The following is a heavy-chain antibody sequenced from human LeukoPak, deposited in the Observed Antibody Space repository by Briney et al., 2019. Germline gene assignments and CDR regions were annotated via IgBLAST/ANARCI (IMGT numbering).Heavy chain of an antibody. CDR2: IYYSGST. D-gene: IGHD3-10*01. CDR1: GGSVSSGSYY. Sequence: SETLSLTRTVSGGSVSSGSYYWSWIRQPPGKGLEWIGYIYYSGSTNYNPSLKSRVTISVDTSKNQFSLKLSSVTAADTAVYYCARDYYGSGSYPNPNYGMDVWGKGTTVTVSS. CDR3: ARDYYGSGSYPNPNYGMDV. V-gene: IGHV4-61*01. J-gene: IGHJ6*04.